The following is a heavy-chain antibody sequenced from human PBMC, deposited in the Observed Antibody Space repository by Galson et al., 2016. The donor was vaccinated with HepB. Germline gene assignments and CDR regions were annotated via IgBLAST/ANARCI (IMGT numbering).Heavy chain of an antibody. J-gene: IGHJ5*02. CDR1: GGSISSGNW. D-gene: IGHD3-16*02. V-gene: IGHV4-4*02. Sequence: ETLSLTCTVFGGSISSGNWWSWVRQTPGKGLEWIGEIHHSGRTNNNQSLKSRVTLSVDKPKNQLSLKLTSVTAADTAVYYCARIQIMNTPGGVIVYFDQWGQGTLVTVSS. CDR2: IHHSGRT. CDR3: ARIQIMNTPGGVIVYFDQ.